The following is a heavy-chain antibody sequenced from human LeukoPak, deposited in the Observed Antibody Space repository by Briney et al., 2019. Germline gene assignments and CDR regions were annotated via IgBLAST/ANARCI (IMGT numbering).Heavy chain of an antibody. CDR3: AIHYYDSSGHLDS. D-gene: IGHD3-22*01. J-gene: IGHJ4*02. V-gene: IGHV1-69*01. CDR2: IIPIFGTA. CDR1: AGTFSSYA. Sequence: ASVKVSCKASAGTFSSYAISWVRQAPGQGLEWMGGIIPIFGTANYAQKFQGRVTITADESTSTAYMELSSLRAEDTAVFYCAIHYYDSSGHLDSWGQGTLVTVSS.